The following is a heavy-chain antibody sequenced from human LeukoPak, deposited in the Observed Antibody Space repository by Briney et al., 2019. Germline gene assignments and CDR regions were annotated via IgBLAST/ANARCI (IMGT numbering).Heavy chain of an antibody. D-gene: IGHD3-22*01. J-gene: IGHJ4*02. V-gene: IGHV3-23*01. Sequence: QPGGSLRLSCAASGFTFSSYAMSWVRQAPGKGLEWVSAISGSGGSTYYADSVKGRFTISRDNSKNTLYLQMNSLRAEDTAVYYCASSHDSSGYYYGYYFDYWGQGTLVTVSS. CDR3: ASSHDSSGYYYGYYFDY. CDR1: GFTFSSYA. CDR2: ISGSGGST.